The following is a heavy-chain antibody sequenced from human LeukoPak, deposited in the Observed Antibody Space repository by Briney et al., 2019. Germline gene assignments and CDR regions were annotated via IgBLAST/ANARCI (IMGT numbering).Heavy chain of an antibody. V-gene: IGHV3-64*01. CDR1: GFTFSSYA. CDR3: ARQRLRLGQLSLLLDY. Sequence: PGGSLRLSCAASGFTFSSYAMHWVRQAPGKGLEYVSVISSSGGNTYCANSVRGRFTISRDNSKNTLYLQMGSLRAEDMAVYYCARQRLRLGQLSLLLDYWGQGTLVTVSS. D-gene: IGHD3-16*02. J-gene: IGHJ4*02. CDR2: ISSSGGNT.